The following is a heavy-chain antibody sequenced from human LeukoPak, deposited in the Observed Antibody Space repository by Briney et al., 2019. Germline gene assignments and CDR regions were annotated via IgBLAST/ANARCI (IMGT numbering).Heavy chain of an antibody. CDR2: ISGSGGNT. CDR1: GFTFSSYA. Sequence: GGSLRLSCAASGFTFSSYAMSCVRQAPGKGLEWVSTISGSGGNTYYADSVKGRFTISRDNSKSTLYLQMNSLRAEDTAVYQCAKDSPVLTVWGQGTLVTVS. D-gene: IGHD3-9*01. CDR3: AKDSPVLTV. V-gene: IGHV3-23*01. J-gene: IGHJ4*02.